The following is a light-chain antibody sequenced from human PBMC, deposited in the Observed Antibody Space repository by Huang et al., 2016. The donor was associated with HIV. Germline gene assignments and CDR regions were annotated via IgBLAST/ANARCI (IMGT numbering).Light chain of an antibody. CDR2: GAS. CDR3: QQYNNWLA. V-gene: IGKV3-15*01. CDR1: QTVNSN. Sequence: EIVMTQSPATLSVSPGERATLSCRASQTVNSNLAWYQHKPGQAPRLLIYGASTRATGVPARFSGSWSGTNFTLTISSLQSEDFAVYYCQQYNNWLAFGQGTKVEIK. J-gene: IGKJ1*01.